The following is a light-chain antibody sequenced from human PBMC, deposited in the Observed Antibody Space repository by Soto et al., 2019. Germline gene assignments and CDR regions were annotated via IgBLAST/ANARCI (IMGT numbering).Light chain of an antibody. Sequence: VMTQSPANLSVSPGEGVTLSCSASQTVATNLAWYQLKPGQAPRLLIYDSSTRATGIPATFSGSGSGTQFSLTISRLQSEDSAVYFCQQYYQWGLSFGGGTKVEI. CDR3: QQYYQWGLS. CDR1: QTVATN. J-gene: IGKJ4*01. CDR2: DSS. V-gene: IGKV3D-15*01.